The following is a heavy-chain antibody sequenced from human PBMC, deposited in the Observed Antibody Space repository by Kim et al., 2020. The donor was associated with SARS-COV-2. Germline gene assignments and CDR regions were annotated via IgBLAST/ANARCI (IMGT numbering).Heavy chain of an antibody. Sequence: GGSLRLSCAASGFTFSSYEMNWVRQAPGKGLEWVSYISGGGRTIYYADSMKGRFTISRDNAKNSLYLQMNSLRAEDTAVYYCARGGTTRPFDYFDYWGQGTLVTVSS. D-gene: IGHD6-6*01. CDR3: ARGGTTRPFDYFDY. CDR2: ISGGGRTI. V-gene: IGHV3-48*03. CDR1: GFTFSSYE. J-gene: IGHJ4*02.